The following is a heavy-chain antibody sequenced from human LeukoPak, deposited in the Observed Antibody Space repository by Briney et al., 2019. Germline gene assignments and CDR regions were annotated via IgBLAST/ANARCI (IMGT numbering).Heavy chain of an antibody. J-gene: IGHJ4*02. D-gene: IGHD6-13*01. CDR1: GFNFSSYG. CDR2: IWFAGNNK. CDR3: ARGHSSSWYFDY. Sequence: GGSLRLSCAASGFNFSSYGMHWVRQAPGKGLEWVAVIWFAGNNKYYADSVKGRFTISRDNSKNTLYLQMNSLRAEDTAVYYCARGHSSSWYFDYWGQGTLVTVSS. V-gene: IGHV3-33*01.